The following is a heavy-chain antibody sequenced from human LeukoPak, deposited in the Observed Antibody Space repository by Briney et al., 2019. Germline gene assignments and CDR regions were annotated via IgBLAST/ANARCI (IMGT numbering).Heavy chain of an antibody. D-gene: IGHD3-10*01. J-gene: IGHJ4*02. Sequence: PGGSLRLSCAASGFTFSSYAMHWVRQAPGKGPEWVAVISYDGSNKYYADSVKGRFTISRDNSKNTLYLQMNSLRAEDTAVYYCAREKGPYGSGSTRHFDYWGQGTLVTVSS. CDR3: AREKGPYGSGSTRHFDY. V-gene: IGHV3-30*01. CDR1: GFTFSSYA. CDR2: ISYDGSNK.